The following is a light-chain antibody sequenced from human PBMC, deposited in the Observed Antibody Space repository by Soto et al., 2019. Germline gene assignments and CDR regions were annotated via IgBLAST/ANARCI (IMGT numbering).Light chain of an antibody. CDR1: SSDVGAYNY. CDR3: NSYAGTKNLV. Sequence: QSVLAQPASVSGSPGQSITISCTGTSSDVGAYNYVSWYQQHPGKAPKLMIYEVSNRPSGVSNRFSGSKSGNTASLTISGLQAEDEADYYCNSYAGTKNLVFGGGTKLTVL. V-gene: IGLV2-14*01. J-gene: IGLJ2*01. CDR2: EVS.